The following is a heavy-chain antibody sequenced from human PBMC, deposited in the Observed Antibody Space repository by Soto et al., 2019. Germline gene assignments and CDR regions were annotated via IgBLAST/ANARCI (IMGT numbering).Heavy chain of an antibody. J-gene: IGHJ5*02. CDR1: GFTFSSYA. V-gene: IGHV3-23*01. CDR3: AKSLDCGGGSCYYPPWFDP. Sequence: GGSLRLSCAASGFTFSSYAMSWVRQAPGKGLEWVSAISGSGGSTYYADSVKGRFTISRDNSKNTLYLQMNSLRAEDTAVYYCAKSLDCGGGSCYYPPWFDPWGQGTLVTVSS. D-gene: IGHD2-15*01. CDR2: ISGSGGST.